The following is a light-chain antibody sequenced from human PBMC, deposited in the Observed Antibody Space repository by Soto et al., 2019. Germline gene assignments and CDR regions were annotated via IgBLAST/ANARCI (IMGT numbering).Light chain of an antibody. V-gene: IGLV2-23*01. CDR2: EGS. Sequence: QSVLTQPASVSGSPGQSITIPCTGTSSDVGSYNLVSWYQQHPGKAPKLMIYEGSKRPSGVSNRFSGSKSGNTASLTISGLQAEDEADYYCCSYAGSSTNYVFGTGTKVTVL. J-gene: IGLJ1*01. CDR1: SSDVGSYNL. CDR3: CSYAGSSTNYV.